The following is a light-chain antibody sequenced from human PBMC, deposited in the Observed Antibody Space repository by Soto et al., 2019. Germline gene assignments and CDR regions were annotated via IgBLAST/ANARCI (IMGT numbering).Light chain of an antibody. CDR1: QSISSSY. CDR3: QQYGSSSYT. CDR2: AAS. V-gene: IGKV3-20*01. J-gene: IGKJ2*01. Sequence: EIVLTQCPGTLSLSPGERATLSCRASQSISSSYLAWYQQKPGQAPRLLIYAASSTATGIPDRFSGSGSGTDFTLTISRLEPEDFAVYYCQQYGSSSYTFGQGTQLEIK.